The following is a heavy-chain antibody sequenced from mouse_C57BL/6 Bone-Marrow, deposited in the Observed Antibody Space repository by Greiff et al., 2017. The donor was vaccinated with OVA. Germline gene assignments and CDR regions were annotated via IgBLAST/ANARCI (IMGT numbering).Heavy chain of an antibody. Sequence: QVTLKESGPGILQPSQTLSLTCSFSGFSLSTFGMGVGWIRQPSGKGLEWLAHIWWDDGKYYNPALKSRPTISQDTSKNQVFRKIANVATADTATYYCARMYYDYGGYFDVWGTGTTVTVSS. CDR2: IWWDDGK. D-gene: IGHD2-4*01. CDR1: GFSLSTFGMG. CDR3: ARMYYDYGGYFDV. V-gene: IGHV8-8*01. J-gene: IGHJ1*03.